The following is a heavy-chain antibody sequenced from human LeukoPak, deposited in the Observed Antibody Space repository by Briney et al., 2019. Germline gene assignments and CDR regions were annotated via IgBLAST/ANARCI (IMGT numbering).Heavy chain of an antibody. CDR3: ARVGGGRYYFDS. CDR1: GFTVSDNY. CDR2: IYSGGST. V-gene: IGHV3-66*01. J-gene: IGHJ4*02. D-gene: IGHD3-16*01. Sequence: GGSLRLSCAASGFTVSDNYLSWVRQVPGKGLEWISVIYSGGSTYYADSVKGRFTISRDNSKNTLSLQMNSLSAEDTAIYYCARVGGGRYYFDSWGQGTLVTVSS.